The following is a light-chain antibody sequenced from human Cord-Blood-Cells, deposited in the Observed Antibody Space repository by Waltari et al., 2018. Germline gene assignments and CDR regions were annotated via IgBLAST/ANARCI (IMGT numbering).Light chain of an antibody. Sequence: EIVLTQSLATLSLSPGGRATLSGRASQGVSSYLAWYQQKPGQAPRLLIYDASNRATGIPARFSGSGSGTDFTLTTRRLEPEDRAAYNCQQRSNWPPEVTGGGGSKVEIK. J-gene: IGKJ4*01. CDR2: DAS. V-gene: IGKV3-11*01. CDR3: QQRSNWPPEVT. CDR1: QGVSSY.